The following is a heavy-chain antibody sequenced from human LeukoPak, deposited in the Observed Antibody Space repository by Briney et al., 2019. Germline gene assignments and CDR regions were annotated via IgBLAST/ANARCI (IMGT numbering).Heavy chain of an antibody. Sequence: SETLSLTCTVSGGSISSGGYYWSWIRQHPGKGLEWIGYNYYSGSTYYNPSLKSRVTISVDTSKNQFSLKLSSVTAADTAVYYCARGGMITFGGVIEYWGQGTLVTVSS. D-gene: IGHD3-16*02. V-gene: IGHV4-31*03. CDR3: ARGGMITFGGVIEY. CDR2: NYYSGST. CDR1: GGSISSGGYY. J-gene: IGHJ4*02.